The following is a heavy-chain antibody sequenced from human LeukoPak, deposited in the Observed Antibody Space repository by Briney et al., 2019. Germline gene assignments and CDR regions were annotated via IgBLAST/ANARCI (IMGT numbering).Heavy chain of an antibody. J-gene: IGHJ4*02. CDR2: IYYSGST. V-gene: IGHV4-59*08. D-gene: IGHD3-22*01. CDR3: GRHRYDYDSSGYFDY. CDR1: GGSISSYY. Sequence: PSETLSLTCTVSGGSISSYYWSWIRQPPGKGLEWIGYIYYSGSTRYNPSLRSRVIISVDTSKNQFSLKLNSVTAADTAVYYCGRHRYDYDSSGYFDYWGQGTRVTVSS.